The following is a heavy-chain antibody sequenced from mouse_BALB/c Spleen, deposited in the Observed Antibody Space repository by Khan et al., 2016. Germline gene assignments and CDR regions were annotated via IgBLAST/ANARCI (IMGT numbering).Heavy chain of an antibody. CDR3: NANCYANYYYFDY. J-gene: IGHJ2*01. CDR2: IDPERGDN. CDR1: AFNIKDYY. Sequence: VQLQQSGAELVRPGASVKLSCTASAFNIKDYYIHWMKQRPEQGLELIGWIDPERGDNANVPNIQGKATVTADTSSNTAHLQPSSMTSEDRAVSYCNANCYANYYYFDYWGQGTTLTVSS. D-gene: IGHD2-1*01. V-gene: IGHV14-4*02.